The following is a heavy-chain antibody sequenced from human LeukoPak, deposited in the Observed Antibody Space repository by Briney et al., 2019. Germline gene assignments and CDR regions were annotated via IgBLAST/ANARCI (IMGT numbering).Heavy chain of an antibody. Sequence: GGSLRLSCAASGFTFSSYWMSWVRQAPGKGLEWVANIKQDGSEKYYVDSVKGRFTISRDNAKNLLYLQMNSLRAEDTAVYYCARDFDSSGTDAFDIWGQGTMVTVSS. CDR1: GFTFSSYW. CDR3: ARDFDSSGTDAFDI. CDR2: IKQDGSEK. D-gene: IGHD6-19*01. J-gene: IGHJ3*02. V-gene: IGHV3-7*01.